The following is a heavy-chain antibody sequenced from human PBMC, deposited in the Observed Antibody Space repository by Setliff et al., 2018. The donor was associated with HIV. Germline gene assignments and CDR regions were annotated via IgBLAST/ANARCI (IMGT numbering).Heavy chain of an antibody. CDR1: GYTFTGYF. V-gene: IGHV1-2*02. CDR2: INPSSGGT. Sequence: GASVKVSCKASGYTFTGYFIHWVRQAPGQGLEWMGWINPSSGGTNYAQKFQGRVTMTRDTSISTAYMELSRLRSDDTAVYYCARHPFLRDYYYYMDVWGKGTTVTVS. CDR3: ARHPFLRDYYYYMDV. J-gene: IGHJ6*03.